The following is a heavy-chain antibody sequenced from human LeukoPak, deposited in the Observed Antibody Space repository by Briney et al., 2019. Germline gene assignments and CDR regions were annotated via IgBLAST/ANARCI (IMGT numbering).Heavy chain of an antibody. D-gene: IGHD6-13*01. CDR2: ICGSGGNT. Sequence: TGGSLRLSCAASGFTFSNYAMSWVRQAPGKGLEWVSVICGSGGNTDYADSVKGRFTISRDNSKNTLFLQMNSLRAEDTAVYYCARVTSSRGAIDIWGQGTMVTVSS. J-gene: IGHJ3*02. V-gene: IGHV3-23*01. CDR1: GFTFSNYA. CDR3: ARVTSSRGAIDI.